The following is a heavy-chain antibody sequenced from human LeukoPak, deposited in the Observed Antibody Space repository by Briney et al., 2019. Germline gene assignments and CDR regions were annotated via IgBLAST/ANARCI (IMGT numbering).Heavy chain of an antibody. Sequence: RSLRLSCAASGFTFSSYGMHWVRQAPGKGLEWVAVIWYDGSNKYYADSVKGRFTISRDNSKNTLYLQMNSLRAEDTAVYYCARDMETYYYDSSGYKPFDYWGQGTLVTVSS. CDR3: ARDMETYYYDSSGYKPFDY. CDR1: GFTFSSYG. CDR2: IWYDGSNK. D-gene: IGHD3-22*01. V-gene: IGHV3-33*01. J-gene: IGHJ4*02.